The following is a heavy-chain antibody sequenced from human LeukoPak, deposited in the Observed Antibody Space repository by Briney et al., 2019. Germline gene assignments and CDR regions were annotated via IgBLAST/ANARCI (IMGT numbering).Heavy chain of an antibody. V-gene: IGHV3-66*02. CDR3: ARGGYNWNDESAFDI. J-gene: IGHJ3*02. CDR1: GFTVSSNY. D-gene: IGHD1-1*01. CDR2: IYSGGST. Sequence: GGSLRLSCAASGFTVSSNYMSWVRQAPGKGLEWVSVIYSGGSTYYADSVKGRFTISRDNSKNTLHLQMNSLRAEDTAVYYCARGGYNWNDESAFDIWGQGTMVTVSS.